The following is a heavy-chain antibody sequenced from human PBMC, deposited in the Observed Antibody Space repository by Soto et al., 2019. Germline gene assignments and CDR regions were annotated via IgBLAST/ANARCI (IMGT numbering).Heavy chain of an antibody. Sequence: PSETLSLTCTVSGGSISSGDYYWSWIRQPPGKGLEWIGYIYYSGSTYYNPSLKSRVTISVDTSKNQFSLKLSSVTAADTAVYYCARDTGGAGIAVAVRRNYYYGMDVWGQGTTVTVS. CDR2: IYYSGST. CDR1: GGSISSGDYY. V-gene: IGHV4-30-4*01. J-gene: IGHJ6*02. D-gene: IGHD6-19*01. CDR3: ARDTGGAGIAVAVRRNYYYGMDV.